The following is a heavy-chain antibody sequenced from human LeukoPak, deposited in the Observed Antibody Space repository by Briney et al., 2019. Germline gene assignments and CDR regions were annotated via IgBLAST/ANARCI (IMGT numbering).Heavy chain of an antibody. D-gene: IGHD1-26*01. J-gene: IGHJ6*04. CDR3: ARDSGRYGYYMDV. Sequence: GGSLRLSCAASEFTFSSYWMSWVRQAPGKGLEWVADISGSSDDIHYADSVTGRFTISRDNAKNSVYLQMNSLRVEDTAVYYCARDSGRYGYYMDVWGKGTTVTVSS. CDR1: EFTFSSYW. CDR2: ISGSSDDI. V-gene: IGHV3-48*01.